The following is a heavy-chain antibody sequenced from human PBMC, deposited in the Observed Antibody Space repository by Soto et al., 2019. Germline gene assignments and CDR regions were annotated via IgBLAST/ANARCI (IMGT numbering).Heavy chain of an antibody. CDR2: IWYDGSNE. J-gene: IGHJ4*02. CDR3: TRRFSDGWYSDY. V-gene: IGHV3-33*01. Sequence: QVQLVEAGGGVVQPGRSLRLSCAASGVIFSGYGMHWVRQAPGKGLEWVAVIWYDGSNENYADSVKGRFTISRDNSKNTLYLQMTSLRAEDTAVYYWTRRFSDGWYSDYWGQGTLVTVSS. D-gene: IGHD6-19*01. CDR1: GVIFSGYG.